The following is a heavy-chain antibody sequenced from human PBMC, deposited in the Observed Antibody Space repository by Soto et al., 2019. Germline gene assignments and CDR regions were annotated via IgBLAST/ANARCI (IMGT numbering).Heavy chain of an antibody. Sequence: GGSLRLSCAASGFTFSSYWMHWVRQAPGKGLVWVSRINSDGSSTSYADSVKGRFTISRDNAKNRLYLQMNSLRAEDTAVYYCATAGYCSGGSCYSYYYYYMDVWGKGTTVTVSS. CDR1: GFTFSSYW. CDR3: ATAGYCSGGSCYSYYYYYMDV. V-gene: IGHV3-74*01. D-gene: IGHD2-15*01. J-gene: IGHJ6*03. CDR2: INSDGSST.